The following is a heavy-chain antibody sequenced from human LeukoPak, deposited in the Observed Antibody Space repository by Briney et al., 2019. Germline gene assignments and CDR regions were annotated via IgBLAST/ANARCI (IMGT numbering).Heavy chain of an antibody. V-gene: IGHV3-33*08. D-gene: IGHD5-24*01. CDR2: IWYDGSNK. CDR3: ARRGRRDGYNYWFDP. CDR1: GFTFSSYA. J-gene: IGHJ5*02. Sequence: GGSLRLSCAASGFTFSSYAMSWVRQAPGKGLEWVAVIWYDGSNKYYADSVKGRFTISRDNSKNTLYLQMNSLRAEDTAVYYCARRGRRDGYNYWFDPWGQGTLVTVSS.